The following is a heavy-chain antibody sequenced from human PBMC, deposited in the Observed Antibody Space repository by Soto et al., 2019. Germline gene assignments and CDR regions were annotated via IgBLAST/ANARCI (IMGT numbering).Heavy chain of an antibody. D-gene: IGHD6-6*01. V-gene: IGHV1-18*04. Sequence: GASVKVSCKASGYTFTSYGISWVRQAPGQGLEWMGWISAYNGNTNYAQKLQGRVTMTTDTSTSTAYMELRSLRSDDTAVYYCARARSPAADSSSSYYFDYWGQGTLVTVSS. CDR1: GYTFTSYG. J-gene: IGHJ4*02. CDR2: ISAYNGNT. CDR3: ARARSPAADSSSSYYFDY.